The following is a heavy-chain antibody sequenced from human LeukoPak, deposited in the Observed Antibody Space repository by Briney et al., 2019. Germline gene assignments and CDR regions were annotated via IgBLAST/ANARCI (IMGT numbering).Heavy chain of an antibody. CDR3: ARDPPRMWELRLSEY. CDR1: GYTFTSYG. V-gene: IGHV1-18*01. D-gene: IGHD2-15*01. Sequence: GASVKVSCKASGYTFTSYGISWVRQAPGQGLEWMGWISAYNGNTNYAQKLQGRVTITTDTSTSTAYMELRSLRSDDTAVYYCARDPPRMWELRLSEYWGQGTLVTVSS. J-gene: IGHJ4*02. CDR2: ISAYNGNT.